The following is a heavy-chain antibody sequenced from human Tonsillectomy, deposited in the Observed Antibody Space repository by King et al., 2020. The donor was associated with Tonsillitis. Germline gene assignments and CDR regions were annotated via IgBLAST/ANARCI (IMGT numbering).Heavy chain of an antibody. V-gene: IGHV3-7*01. J-gene: IGHJ3*01. Sequence: LVESGGGLVQPGGSLRLSCAASDFTFSEYWMTWIRQAPGEGLEWGANIKGDGSVKYYVDSVEGRFTISRDNADSSLFLRMNSLRAEDTAIYYCVRDMNYRDRSTYYDVLDVWGPGTMVTVSS. D-gene: IGHD3-22*01. CDR3: VRDMNYRDRSTYYDVLDV. CDR2: IKGDGSVK. CDR1: DFTFSEYW.